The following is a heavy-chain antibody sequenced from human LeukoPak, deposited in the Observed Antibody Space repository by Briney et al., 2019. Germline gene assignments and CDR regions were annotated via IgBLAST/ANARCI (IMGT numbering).Heavy chain of an antibody. CDR2: IRYDGSNK. CDR3: AKVQLGIPYYYYYIDV. V-gene: IGHV3-30*02. D-gene: IGHD7-27*01. J-gene: IGHJ6*03. Sequence: GSLRLSCAASGFTFSSYGMHWVRQAPGKGLEWVAFIRYDGSNKYYADSVKGRFTISRDNSKNTLYLQMNSLRAEDTAVYYCAKVQLGIPYYYYYIDVWGKGTTVTVSS. CDR1: GFTFSSYG.